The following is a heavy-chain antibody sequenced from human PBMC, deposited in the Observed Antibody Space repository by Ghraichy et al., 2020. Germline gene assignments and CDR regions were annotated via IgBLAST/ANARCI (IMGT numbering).Heavy chain of an antibody. CDR1: GFTFSSYA. D-gene: IGHD6-19*01. Sequence: GGSLRLSCSASGFTFSSYAIHWVRQAPGKGLEYVSTISSDGGSTYYADSVKGRFSISRDNSKNTLYLQMSSLRAEDTAVYYCVKRSGYSSGWFDYWGQGTVVTVSS. CDR2: ISSDGGST. J-gene: IGHJ4*02. V-gene: IGHV3-64D*06. CDR3: VKRSGYSSGWFDY.